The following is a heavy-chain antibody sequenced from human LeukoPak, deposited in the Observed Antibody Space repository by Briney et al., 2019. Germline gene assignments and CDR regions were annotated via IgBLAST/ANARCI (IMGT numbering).Heavy chain of an antibody. CDR2: IDPSGGST. CDR3: ARVLYRVPAAISPDHTTQEY. Sequence: ASEKVSCKASGYTFTRYYMHWVGQAPGQGLEWMGIIDPSGGSTSYAQKFQGRVTMTRDMSTCTVYKELSSLRSKDTAVYYCARVLYRVPAAISPDHTTQEYWGQGTLVTVSS. J-gene: IGHJ4*02. D-gene: IGHD2-2*02. V-gene: IGHV1-46*01. CDR1: GYTFTRYY.